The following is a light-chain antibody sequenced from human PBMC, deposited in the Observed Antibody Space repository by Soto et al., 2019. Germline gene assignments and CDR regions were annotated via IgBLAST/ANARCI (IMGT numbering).Light chain of an antibody. V-gene: IGKV4-1*01. J-gene: IGKJ1*01. Sequence: IEMTHSQASLFASLCGMRSINCNASETLLYSSNNKKYLAWYQQKPGQPPQLLLYWASTRNSGVPDRFSGSGSGTDFTLTISGLRHEDVAVYYCQQYFSTPWTFGQGTKVDIK. CDR2: WAS. CDR1: ETLLYSSNNKKY. CDR3: QQYFSTPWT.